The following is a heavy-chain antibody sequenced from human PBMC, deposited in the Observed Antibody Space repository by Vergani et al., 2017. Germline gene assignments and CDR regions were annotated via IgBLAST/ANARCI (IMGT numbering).Heavy chain of an antibody. CDR3: VYRKTECGTTGCFYPFYNYYCRDV. J-gene: IGHJ6*03. CDR1: GFSLNTRGVS. Sequence: QITLKESGPTLVKPTQTLTLTCTFSGFSLNTRGVSVAWIRQPPGKALDGLAHIYWNDDQHYSPSLNNRVTITKDTSKNQVVLTMTNMAYVDTRTYYCVYRKTECGTTGCFYPFYNYYCRDVWGKGTMVTVSS. V-gene: IGHV2-5*04. CDR2: IYWNDDQ. D-gene: IGHD2/OR15-2a*01.